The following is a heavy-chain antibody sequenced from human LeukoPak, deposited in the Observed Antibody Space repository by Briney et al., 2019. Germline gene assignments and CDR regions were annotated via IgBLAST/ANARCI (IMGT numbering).Heavy chain of an antibody. V-gene: IGHV4-34*01. Sequence: SETLSLTCAVYGGSFSGYYWSWIRQPPGKGLEWIGEINHSGSTNYNPSLKSRVTISVDTSKNQFSLKLSSVTAADTAVYYCARGSSSWYGRFDYWGQGTLVTVSS. CDR2: INHSGST. CDR1: GGSFSGYY. J-gene: IGHJ4*02. CDR3: ARGSSSWYGRFDY. D-gene: IGHD6-13*01.